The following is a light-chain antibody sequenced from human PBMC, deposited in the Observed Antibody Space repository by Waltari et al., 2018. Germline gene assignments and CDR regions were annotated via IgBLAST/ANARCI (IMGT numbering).Light chain of an antibody. J-gene: IGLJ3*02. CDR3: GTCDSSLSTVV. Sequence: QSVLTQPPSVSAAPGQRVTISCSGSSSNIGNNYISWYQQLPGTAPKLLIYENNRRTSGNPDRFSGSKSGTSATLGITGLQTADAADYYCGTCDSSLSTVVFGGGTKLTVL. CDR2: ENN. V-gene: IGLV1-51*02. CDR1: SSNIGNNY.